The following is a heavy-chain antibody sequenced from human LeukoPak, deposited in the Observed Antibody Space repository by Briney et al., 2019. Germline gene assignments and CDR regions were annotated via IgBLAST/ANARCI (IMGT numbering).Heavy chain of an antibody. D-gene: IGHD6-19*01. CDR2: ISAYNGDT. CDR3: AREVGWSAHYIDY. J-gene: IGHJ4*02. V-gene: IGHV1-18*01. Sequence: ASVKVSSKASGYTFTSHGISWVRQAPGQGLEWMGWISAYNGDTKYAQKTQGRVTMTTDASTSTAYMDLRSLRSDDTAVYYCAREVGWSAHYIDYWGQGTLVTVSS. CDR1: GYTFTSHG.